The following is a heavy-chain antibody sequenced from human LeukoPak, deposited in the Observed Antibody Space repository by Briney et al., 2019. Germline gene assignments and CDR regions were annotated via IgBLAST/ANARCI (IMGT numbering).Heavy chain of an antibody. Sequence: GGSLRLSCAASGFTLSSFGMNWVRQAPGKGLEWVSYMSSSGSTIYYADSVEGRFTISRDNAKNSLYLQMNSLRAEDTAVYYCARESRQWLVLGGVDYWGQGTLVTVSS. V-gene: IGHV3-48*04. CDR1: GFTLSSFG. CDR2: MSSSGSTI. J-gene: IGHJ4*02. CDR3: ARESRQWLVLGGVDY. D-gene: IGHD6-19*01.